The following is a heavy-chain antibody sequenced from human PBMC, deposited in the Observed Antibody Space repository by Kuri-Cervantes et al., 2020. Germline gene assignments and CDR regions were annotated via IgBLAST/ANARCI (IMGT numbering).Heavy chain of an antibody. CDR3: ARNYGGYVAYWYFDL. D-gene: IGHD4-17*01. CDR2: MNPNSGNT. V-gene: IGHV1-8*01. Sequence: ASVKVSCKASGYTFTSYDINWVRQATGQGLEWMGWMNPNSGNTGYAQKFQGRVTMTRNTSISTAYMELSSLRSEDTAVYYCARNYGGYVAYWYFDLWGRGTLVTVSS. CDR1: GYTFTSYD. J-gene: IGHJ2*01.